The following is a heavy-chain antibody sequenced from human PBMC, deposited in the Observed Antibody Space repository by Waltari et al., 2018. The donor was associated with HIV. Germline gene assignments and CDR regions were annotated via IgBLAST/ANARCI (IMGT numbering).Heavy chain of an antibody. Sequence: QVQLVQSGAEVKKPGASVKVSCKASVYTFTSYDINWVRQAAGKGLEWRGGKNHNSGNTGYAQKCQGSVSITRNTSMSTAYMELSSLRSEDTAVYYCASKVLGYCMSTSCFVDFWGEGTLGTVAS. CDR2: KNHNSGNT. CDR3: ASKVLGYCMSTSCFVDF. V-gene: IGHV1-8*01. D-gene: IGHD2-2*01. J-gene: IGHJ4*02. CDR1: VYTFTSYD.